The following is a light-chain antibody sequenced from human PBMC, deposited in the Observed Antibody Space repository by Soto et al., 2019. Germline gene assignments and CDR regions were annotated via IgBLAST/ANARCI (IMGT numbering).Light chain of an antibody. Sequence: EIGMAQSRAGLSVSAGEGVTLYCRASQSISFNVAWYQQKPGQAPRLLIYIASTRAAGIPARFSGSGSGTEFTLTISSLQSEDSPIYYCQQYNNWPSWPFGQGTKVDI. J-gene: IGKJ1*01. V-gene: IGKV3-15*01. CDR2: IAS. CDR1: QSISFN. CDR3: QQYNNWPSWP.